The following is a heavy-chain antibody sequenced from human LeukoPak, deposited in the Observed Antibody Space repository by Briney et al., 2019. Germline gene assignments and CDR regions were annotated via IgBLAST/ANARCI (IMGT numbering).Heavy chain of an antibody. CDR1: GFSVTRTG. J-gene: IGHJ3*01. CDR3: TTSPRGKGFDF. Sequence: GRSLRLSCEASGFSVTRTGMHWVRQTPGKGLEWVAVIWSDGSNINYPDSVKGRFTISRDTSKNRIYLQMDSLRVEDTAVYYCTTSPRGKGFDFWGRGTVVTVSS. CDR2: IWSDGSNI. V-gene: IGHV3-33*01. D-gene: IGHD3-10*01.